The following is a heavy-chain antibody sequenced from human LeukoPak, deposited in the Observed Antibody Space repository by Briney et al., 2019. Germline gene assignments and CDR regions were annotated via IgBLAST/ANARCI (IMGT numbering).Heavy chain of an antibody. J-gene: IGHJ4*02. CDR1: GFTFSSYG. D-gene: IGHD5-24*01. V-gene: IGHV3-30*18. Sequence: GGSLRLSCAASGFTFSSYGMHWVRQAPGMGLEWVVVISYDGSNKYYADSVKGRFTISRDNSKNTLYLQMNSLRAEDTAVYYCAKMGRLATSDFDYWGQGTLVTVSS. CDR2: ISYDGSNK. CDR3: AKMGRLATSDFDY.